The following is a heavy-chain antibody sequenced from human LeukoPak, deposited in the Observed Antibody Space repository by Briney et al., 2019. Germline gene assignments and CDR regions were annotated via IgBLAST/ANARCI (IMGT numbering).Heavy chain of an antibody. CDR2: ISSSSTI. D-gene: IGHD3-10*01. CDR3: ASLGILLWFGETLVADY. J-gene: IGHJ4*02. V-gene: IGHV3-48*01. Sequence: GGSLRLSCAASGFTFSSYSMNWVRQAPGKGLEWVSYISSSSTIYYADSVKGRFTISRDNAKNSLYLQMNSLRAEDTAVYYCASLGILLWFGETLVADYWGQGTLVTVSS. CDR1: GFTFSSYS.